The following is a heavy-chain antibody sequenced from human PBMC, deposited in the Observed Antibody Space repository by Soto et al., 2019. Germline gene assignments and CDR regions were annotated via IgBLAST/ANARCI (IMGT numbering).Heavy chain of an antibody. CDR1: GFTFSNYT. CDR3: ARDGGQQLVFDY. V-gene: IGHV3-48*02. Sequence: EVQLVESGGGLVQPGGSLRLSCAASGFTFSNYTMNWVRQAPGKGLEWVSYISRSSTTIYYADSVKGRFTISRDNAKNSLYLQMNSLRDEDTAVYYCARDGGQQLVFDYWGQGTLVTVSS. CDR2: ISRSSTTI. J-gene: IGHJ4*02. D-gene: IGHD6-13*01.